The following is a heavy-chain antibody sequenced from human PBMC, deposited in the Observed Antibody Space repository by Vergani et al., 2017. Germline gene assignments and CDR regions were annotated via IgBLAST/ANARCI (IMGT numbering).Heavy chain of an antibody. D-gene: IGHD2-2*01. Sequence: EVQLLESGGGLVQPGGSLRLSCAASGFTFSSYAMSWVRQAPGKGLEWVSVIYSGGSSTYYADSVKGRFTISRDNAKNSLYLQMNSLRAEDTAVYYCASHCSSTSCEVWFDPWGQGTLVTVSS. V-gene: IGHV3-23*03. J-gene: IGHJ5*02. CDR2: IYSGGSST. CDR3: ASHCSSTSCEVWFDP. CDR1: GFTFSSYA.